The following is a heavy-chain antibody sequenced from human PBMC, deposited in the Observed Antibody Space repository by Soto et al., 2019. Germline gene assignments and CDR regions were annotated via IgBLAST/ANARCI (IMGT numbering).Heavy chain of an antibody. D-gene: IGHD1-7*01. CDR2: IKPDGSMT. CDR1: GFTFSAYW. J-gene: IGHJ4*01. V-gene: IGHV3-74*01. CDR3: VSYNWNSPNY. Sequence: GGSLRLSCAASGFTFSAYWMHWARQAPGKGLVWVSRIKPDGSMTKHADFVKGRFTISRDNAKNMVYLQMNSLRAEDTAVYYCVSYNWNSPNYWGHGTLVTVSS.